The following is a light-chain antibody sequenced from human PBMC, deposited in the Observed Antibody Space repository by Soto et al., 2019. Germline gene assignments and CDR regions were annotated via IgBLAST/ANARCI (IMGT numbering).Light chain of an antibody. J-gene: IGLJ3*02. Sequence: QAVVTQPPSASGTPGQRVTISCSGSSSNIGSNAVSWYQHFPGTAPKVLIYSDDQRPSGVPDRFSGSTSGTSASLAISGLQAEDEADYFCAAWGDSLNTWVFGGGTKLTVL. CDR3: AAWGDSLNTWV. CDR2: SDD. CDR1: SSNIGSNA. V-gene: IGLV1-44*01.